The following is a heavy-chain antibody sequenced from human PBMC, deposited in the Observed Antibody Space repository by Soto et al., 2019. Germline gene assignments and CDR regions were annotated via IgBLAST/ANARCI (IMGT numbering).Heavy chain of an antibody. J-gene: IGHJ5*02. CDR1: GGSFSGYY. CDR3: ARVGIDIVVVPAEGTSRNWFAP. CDR2: INHSGST. V-gene: IGHV4-34*01. D-gene: IGHD2-2*01. Sequence: PSETLSLTCAVYGGSFSGYYWSWIRQPPGKGLEWIGEINHSGSTTYNPSLKSRVAISVDTSKNQFSLKLSSVTAADTAVYYCARVGIDIVVVPAEGTSRNWFAPWGQGTLVTVSS.